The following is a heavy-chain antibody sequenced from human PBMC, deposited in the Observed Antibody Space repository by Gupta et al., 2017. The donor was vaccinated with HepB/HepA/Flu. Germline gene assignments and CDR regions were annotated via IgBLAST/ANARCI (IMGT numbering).Heavy chain of an antibody. CDR2: INHSGST. D-gene: IGHD6-19*01. J-gene: IGHJ4*02. V-gene: IGHV4-34*01. CDR1: GGSFSGYY. CDR3: ARGSPDRQNLIAVAAGKYYFDY. Sequence: QVQLQQWGAGLLKPSETLSLTCAVYGGSFSGYYWSWIRQPPGKGLEWIGEINHSGSTNYNPSLKSRVTISVDTSKNQFSLKLSSVTAADTAVYYCARGSPDRQNLIAVAAGKYYFDYWGQGTLVTVSS.